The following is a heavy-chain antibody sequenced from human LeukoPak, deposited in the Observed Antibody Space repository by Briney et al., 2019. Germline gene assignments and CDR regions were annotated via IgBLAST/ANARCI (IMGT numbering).Heavy chain of an antibody. CDR3: ATPRARNYYLDY. Sequence: GAAVKVSCKVSGYTLTGLSMHSVRQAPGKGLEWMGGFDPEDGETIYAQKFQGRVTMTEDTSTDTAYMELSSLRSDDTAVYECATPRARNYYLDYWGQGTLVTVSS. J-gene: IGHJ4*02. D-gene: IGHD3-10*01. CDR1: GYTLTGLS. CDR2: FDPEDGET. V-gene: IGHV1-24*01.